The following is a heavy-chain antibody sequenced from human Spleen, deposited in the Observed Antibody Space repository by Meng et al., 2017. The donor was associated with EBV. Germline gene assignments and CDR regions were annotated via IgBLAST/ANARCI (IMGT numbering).Heavy chain of an antibody. CDR2: IYYSGST. CDR1: GGSISSGGYY. V-gene: IGHV4-30-4*01. Sequence: QVHLQDSGPGLGKTSQTLSLTCAVSGGSISSGGYYWSWIRQPPGKGLEWIGYIYYSGSTYYNPSLKSRVTISVDTSKNQFSLKLSSVTAADTAVYYCARTAMVRYFDYWGQGTLVTVSS. D-gene: IGHD5-18*01. CDR3: ARTAMVRYFDY. J-gene: IGHJ4*02.